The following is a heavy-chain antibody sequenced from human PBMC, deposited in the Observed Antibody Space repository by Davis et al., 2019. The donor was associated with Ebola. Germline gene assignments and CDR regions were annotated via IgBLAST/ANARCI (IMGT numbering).Heavy chain of an antibody. V-gene: IGHV4/OR15-8*01. J-gene: IGHJ5*02. CDR3: ARAAVYVVGFDP. CDR2: ISHSRGA. D-gene: IGHD2-21*01. CDR1: GDSVTNNYW. Sequence: SETLSLTCVVSGDSVTNNYWWSWVRQVPEKGLEWIGEISHSRGANYNPSLKSRLSITVDTSKNQFSLELTSVTAADTAVYYCARAAVYVVGFDPWGQGTLVTVSS.